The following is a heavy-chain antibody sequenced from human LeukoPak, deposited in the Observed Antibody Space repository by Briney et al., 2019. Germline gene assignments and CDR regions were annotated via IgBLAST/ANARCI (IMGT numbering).Heavy chain of an antibody. V-gene: IGHV1-69*06. CDR1: GGTFSSYA. CDR2: IIPIIGTA. Sequence: SVKVSCTASGGTFSSYAISWVRQAPGQGLEWMGGIIPIIGTANYAQKFQGRVTTTADKSTSTAYMELSRLRSEDTAVYYWARAGEGLSGSYLLYYYYYGMDVWGKGTTVTVSS. J-gene: IGHJ6*04. D-gene: IGHD3-10*01. CDR3: ARAGEGLSGSYLLYYYYYGMDV.